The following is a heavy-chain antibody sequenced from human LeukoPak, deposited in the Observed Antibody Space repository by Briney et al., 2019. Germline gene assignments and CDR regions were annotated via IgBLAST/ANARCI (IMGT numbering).Heavy chain of an antibody. CDR1: GFTFSSYA. CDR3: AKVVGEYCSSTSCYLTGAFDY. Sequence: GGSLRLSCAASGFTFSSYAMSWVRQAPGKGLEWVSLISGGGGSTYYADSVKGRFTISRDNSKNTLYLQMNSLRAEDTAVYYCAKVVGEYCSSTSCYLTGAFDYWGQGTLVTVSS. D-gene: IGHD2-2*01. J-gene: IGHJ4*02. V-gene: IGHV3-23*01. CDR2: ISGGGGST.